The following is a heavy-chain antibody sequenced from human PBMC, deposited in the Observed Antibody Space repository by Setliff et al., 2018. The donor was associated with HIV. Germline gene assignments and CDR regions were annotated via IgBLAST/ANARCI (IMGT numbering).Heavy chain of an antibody. V-gene: IGHV1-2*02. J-gene: IGHJ4*02. Sequence: ASVKVSCKASGYTFTDYSMHWVRQAPGQGLEWMAWINPNSGGSNFAQKFQGRVTMTRDTSISTAYMELSSLRSDDTAVYYCATLFSSGRHFDYWGQGTLVTVSS. D-gene: IGHD1-26*01. CDR3: ATLFSSGRHFDY. CDR2: INPNSGGS. CDR1: GYTFTDYS.